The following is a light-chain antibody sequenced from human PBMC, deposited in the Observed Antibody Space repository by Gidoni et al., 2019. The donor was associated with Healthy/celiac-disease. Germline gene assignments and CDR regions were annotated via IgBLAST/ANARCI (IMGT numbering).Light chain of an antibody. V-gene: IGKV3-20*01. CDR2: GAS. Sequence: EIVLTQSPGTLSLSPGERATLSCRASQSVSSSYLAWYQQKPGQAPRLLIYGASSRATGIPDSFSGSGSGTDFTLTISRLESDDFAVYYCQQYGSSPWTFGQGTKVEIK. CDR1: QSVSSSY. J-gene: IGKJ1*01. CDR3: QQYGSSPWT.